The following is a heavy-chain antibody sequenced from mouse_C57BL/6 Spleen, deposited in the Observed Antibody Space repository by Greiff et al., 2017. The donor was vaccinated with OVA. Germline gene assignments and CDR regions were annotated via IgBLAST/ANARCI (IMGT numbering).Heavy chain of an antibody. CDR3: ARYYGNPLYYFDY. V-gene: IGHV1-82*01. CDR2: IYPGDGDT. D-gene: IGHD2-1*01. Sequence: VQLQQSGPELVKPGASVKISCKASGYAFSSSWMNWVKQRPGKGLEWIGRIYPGDGDTNYIGKFKGKATLTADKSSSTAYMQLSSLTSEDSAVYFCARYYGNPLYYFDYWGQGTTLTVSS. J-gene: IGHJ2*01. CDR1: GYAFSSSW.